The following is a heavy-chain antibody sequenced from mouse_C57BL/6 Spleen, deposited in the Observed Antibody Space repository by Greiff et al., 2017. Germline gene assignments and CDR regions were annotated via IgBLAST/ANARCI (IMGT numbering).Heavy chain of an antibody. V-gene: IGHV1-55*01. D-gene: IGHD1-1*01. CDR2: IYPGSGST. CDR3: ARSEDLYYYGSSYGEFAY. CDR1: GYTFTSYW. Sequence: QVQLQQPGAELVKPGASVKMSCKASGYTFTSYWITWVKQRPGQGLEWIGDIYPGSGSTNYNEKFKSKATLTVDTSSSTAYMQLSSLTSEDSAVYYCARSEDLYYYGSSYGEFAYWGQGTLVTVSA. J-gene: IGHJ3*01.